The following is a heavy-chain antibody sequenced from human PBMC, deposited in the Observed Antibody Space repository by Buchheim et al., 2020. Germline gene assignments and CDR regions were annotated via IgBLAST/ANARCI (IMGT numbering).Heavy chain of an antibody. CDR1: GFTFSSYA. J-gene: IGHJ4*02. Sequence: EVQLLESGGGLVQPGGSLRLSCAASGFTFSSYAMSWVRQAPGKGLEWVSAISGSGGSTYYADSVKGRFTISRDTSKNTPYLQMNSLRAEDTAVYYCAKAPPARRIVGATTVSDYWGQGTL. D-gene: IGHD1-26*01. CDR2: ISGSGGST. CDR3: AKAPPARRIVGATTVSDY. V-gene: IGHV3-23*01.